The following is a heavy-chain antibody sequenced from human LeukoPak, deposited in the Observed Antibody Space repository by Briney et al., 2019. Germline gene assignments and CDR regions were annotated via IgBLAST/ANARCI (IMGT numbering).Heavy chain of an antibody. Sequence: SETLSLTCTVSGGSISSGGYYWSWIRQHTGKGLEWIGYIYYSGSTYYNPSLKSRVTISVDTSKNQFSLKLSSVTAADTAVYYCARDSADSPRPYYYGMDVWGQGTTVTVSS. V-gene: IGHV4-31*03. CDR3: ARDSADSPRPYYYGMDV. J-gene: IGHJ6*02. CDR1: GGSISSGGYY. CDR2: IYYSGST. D-gene: IGHD2-21*01.